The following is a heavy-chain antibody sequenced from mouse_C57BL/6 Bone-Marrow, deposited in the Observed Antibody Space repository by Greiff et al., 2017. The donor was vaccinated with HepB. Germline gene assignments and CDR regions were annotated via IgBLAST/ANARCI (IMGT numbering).Heavy chain of an antibody. D-gene: IGHD2-4*01. CDR3: TTYYYDYDWFAY. Sequence: EVKLLESGAELVRPGASVKLSCTASGFNIKDDYMHWVKQRPEQGLEWIGWIDPENGDTEYASKFQGKATITADTSSNTAYLQLSSLTSEDTAVYYCTTYYYDYDWFAYWGQGTLVTVSA. J-gene: IGHJ3*01. V-gene: IGHV14-4*01. CDR2: IDPENGDT. CDR1: GFNIKDDY.